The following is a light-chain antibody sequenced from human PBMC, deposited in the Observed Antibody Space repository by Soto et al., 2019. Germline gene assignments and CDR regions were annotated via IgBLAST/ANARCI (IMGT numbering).Light chain of an antibody. CDR2: EVS. CDR1: SSDVGGYNY. Sequence: QSALTQPPSASGSPGQSVTISCTGTSSDVGGYNYVSWYQQHPSKAPKLMIYEVSKRPSGVPDRFSGSKSGNTASLTVSGLQAEDEADYYCSSYAGSRYVFGTGTKLTVL. J-gene: IGLJ1*01. CDR3: SSYAGSRYV. V-gene: IGLV2-8*01.